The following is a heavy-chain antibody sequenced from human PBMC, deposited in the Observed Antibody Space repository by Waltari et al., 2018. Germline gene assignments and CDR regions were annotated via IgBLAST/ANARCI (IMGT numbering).Heavy chain of an antibody. CDR1: GGSFSGYY. V-gene: IGHV4-34*01. CDR2: INHSGST. D-gene: IGHD1-26*01. J-gene: IGHJ4*02. CDR3: ARGRPRIVGSTWIDY. Sequence: QVQLQQWGAGLLKPSETLSLTCAVYGGSFSGYYWSWIRPPPGTGLAWIGEINHSGSTNYNPALKSRVTISGDTAKSQFSLKLSSVTAADTAVYYCARGRPRIVGSTWIDYWGQGTLVTVSS.